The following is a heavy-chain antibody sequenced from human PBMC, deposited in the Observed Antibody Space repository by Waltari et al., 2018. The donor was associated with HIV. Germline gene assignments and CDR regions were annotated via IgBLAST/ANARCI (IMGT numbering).Heavy chain of an antibody. CDR3: TSDSSGWYF. V-gene: IGHV3-49*03. CDR1: GFTFGDYA. D-gene: IGHD6-19*01. Sequence: EVQLVESGGGLVQPGRSLRLSCTASGFTFGDYAMSWFRQAPGKGLEWVGFIRSKAYGGTTEYAASVKGRCTISRDDSKSIAYLQMNSLKTEDTAVYYCTSDSSGWYFWGQGTLVTVSS. CDR2: IRSKAYGGTT. J-gene: IGHJ4*02.